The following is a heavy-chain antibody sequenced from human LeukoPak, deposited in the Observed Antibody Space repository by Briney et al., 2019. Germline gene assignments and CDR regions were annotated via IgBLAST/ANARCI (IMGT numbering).Heavy chain of an antibody. CDR3: ARESAAGNFDY. CDR2: IYSGGST. D-gene: IGHD6-13*01. V-gene: IGHV3-66*01. Sequence: GGSLRLSCAASGFTVSSNYMSWVRQAPGKGLEWVSVIYSGGSTYYADSVKGRFTISRDNSKNTLYLQMNSLRAEDTAVYYCARESAAGNFDYWGQGTLVTVSS. CDR1: GFTVSSNY. J-gene: IGHJ4*02.